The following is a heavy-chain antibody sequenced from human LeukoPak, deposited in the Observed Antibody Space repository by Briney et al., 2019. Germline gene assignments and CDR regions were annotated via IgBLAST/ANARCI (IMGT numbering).Heavy chain of an antibody. J-gene: IGHJ4*02. CDR3: ARGGSSWGDY. Sequence: GGSLRLSCAASGFTFSNAWMSWVRQAPGKGLEWVGRIKSKTDGGTTDYAAPVKGRFTISRDDSKNTLYLQMNSLRAEDTAVYYCARGGSSWGDYWGQGTLVTVSS. D-gene: IGHD6-13*01. CDR1: GFTFSNAW. CDR2: IKSKTDGGTT. V-gene: IGHV3-15*01.